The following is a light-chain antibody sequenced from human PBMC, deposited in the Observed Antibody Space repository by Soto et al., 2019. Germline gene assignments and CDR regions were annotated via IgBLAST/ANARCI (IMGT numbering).Light chain of an antibody. CDR1: QYINTR. CDR2: QTS. V-gene: IGKV3-20*01. Sequence: EIVLTQSPAILSSFPGDSVTLSCRASQYINTRLAWYQHRPGQAPRLLIYQTSLRAAGIPARFSASGSGTDFTLTISRLEPEEYAVYYCQQYGRSPPTVGQGTKVDIK. J-gene: IGKJ1*01. CDR3: QQYGRSPPT.